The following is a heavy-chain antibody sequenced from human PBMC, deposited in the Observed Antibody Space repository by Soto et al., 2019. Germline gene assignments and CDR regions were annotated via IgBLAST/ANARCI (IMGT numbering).Heavy chain of an antibody. CDR1: GFTFSSYG. CDR3: AKVLLKLWVYYGMDV. V-gene: IGHV3-30*18. Sequence: GGSLRLSCAASGFTFSSYGMHWVRQAPGKGLEWVAVISYDGSNKYYADSVKGRFTISRDNSKNTLYLQMNSLRAEDTAVYYCAKVLLKLWVYYGMDVWGQGTTLTVSS. J-gene: IGHJ6*02. D-gene: IGHD3-10*01. CDR2: ISYDGSNK.